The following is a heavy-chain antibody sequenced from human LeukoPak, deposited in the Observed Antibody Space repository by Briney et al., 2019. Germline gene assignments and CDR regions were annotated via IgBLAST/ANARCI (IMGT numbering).Heavy chain of an antibody. CDR2: INTNTGNP. CDR1: GYTFSTYA. Sequence: ASVKVSCKASGYTFSTYALNWVRQAPGQGLEWMGWINTNTGNPTYAQAFTGRFVFSLDTSVSTSYLQISRLKTEDTAVYYCARGQIGYFDWSGSKDYFDYWGQGALVTVSS. J-gene: IGHJ4*02. V-gene: IGHV7-4-1*02. D-gene: IGHD3-9*01. CDR3: ARGQIGYFDWSGSKDYFDY.